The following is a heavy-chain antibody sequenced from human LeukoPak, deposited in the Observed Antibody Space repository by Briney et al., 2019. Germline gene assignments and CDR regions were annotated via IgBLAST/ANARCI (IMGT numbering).Heavy chain of an antibody. CDR2: INQDGSTK. CDR1: GFTFRNVW. D-gene: IGHD1-14*01. J-gene: IGHJ4*02. CDR3: ARDMKGNLDY. V-gene: IGHV3-7*01. Sequence: HTGGSLRLSCAASGFTFRNVWMAWVRQAPGNGLEWVANINQDGSTKQYVDSVRGRFTISRDNAKNSLYLQMNSLTAEDTGLYHCARDMKGNLDYWGQGTLVTVSS.